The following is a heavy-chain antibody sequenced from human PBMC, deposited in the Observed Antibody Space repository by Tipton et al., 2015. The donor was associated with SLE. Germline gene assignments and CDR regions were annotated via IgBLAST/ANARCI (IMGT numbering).Heavy chain of an antibody. Sequence: TLSLTCIFSDGSISSGGYYWSWIRQDPGKGLEWIGYVYYTGNTFYNPSTFYNPSLKSRVTISIDTSKNQFSLRLTSLTAADSAVYYCARVVYSFSDAFDIWGQGTLVTVS. CDR2: VYYTGNT. CDR1: DGSISSGGYY. V-gene: IGHV4-31*03. CDR3: ARVVYSFSDAFDI. D-gene: IGHD6-13*01. J-gene: IGHJ3*02.